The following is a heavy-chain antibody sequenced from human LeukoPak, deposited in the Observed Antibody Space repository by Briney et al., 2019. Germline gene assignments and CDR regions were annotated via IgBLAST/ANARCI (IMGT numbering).Heavy chain of an antibody. Sequence: PGGSLRLSCAASGFTLSSSWMHWARQVPGKGLVWVSRINSNGTTTTYADSVKGRFTISRDNANNTLYLQMNSLRAEDTAVYFCARDLGSYWGRGTQVTVSS. CDR3: ARDLGSY. D-gene: IGHD7-27*01. V-gene: IGHV3-74*01. CDR2: INSNGTTT. J-gene: IGHJ4*02. CDR1: GFTLSSSW.